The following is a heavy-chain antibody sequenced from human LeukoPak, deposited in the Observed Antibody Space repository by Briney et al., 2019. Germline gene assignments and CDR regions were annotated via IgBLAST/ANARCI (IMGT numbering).Heavy chain of an antibody. CDR3: ARGLSIAAAGTYYYYYYMDV. CDR2: INPIGGST. Sequence: ASVKVSCKASGYTFTNSHMHWVRQAPGQGLEWMGIINPIGGSTSYAQKFQGRVTMTRDMSTSTVYTELSSLRSEDTAVYYCARGLSIAAAGTYYYYYYMDVWGKGTTVTVSS. CDR1: GYTFTNSH. J-gene: IGHJ6*03. D-gene: IGHD6-13*01. V-gene: IGHV1-46*01.